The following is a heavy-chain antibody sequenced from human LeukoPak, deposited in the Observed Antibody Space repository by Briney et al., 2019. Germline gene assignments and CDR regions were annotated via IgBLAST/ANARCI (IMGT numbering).Heavy chain of an antibody. D-gene: IGHD3-10*01. Sequence: ASVKVSCKASGYTFTGYYLHWVRQAPGQGLEWMGWINPNSGDTDYAQKFQGRVTMTRDTSISTVYMELSSLRSDDTAVYHCAGDVPTYYYGSGSSSYYYYYMDVWGKGTTVTVSS. J-gene: IGHJ6*03. CDR2: INPNSGDT. CDR1: GYTFTGYY. V-gene: IGHV1-2*02. CDR3: AGDVPTYYYGSGSSSYYYYYMDV.